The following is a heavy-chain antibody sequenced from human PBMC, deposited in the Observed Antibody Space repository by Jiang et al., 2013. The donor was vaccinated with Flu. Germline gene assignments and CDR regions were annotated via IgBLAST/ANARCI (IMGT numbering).Heavy chain of an antibody. J-gene: IGHJ5*02. CDR2: IYPGDSIT. D-gene: IGHD3-10*01. V-gene: IGHV5-51*01. Sequence: LEWMGIIYPGDSITYYNPSFQAQASISADKSINTVYLQWSSLKASDTAMYYCARQYGSGSYDWFDPWGQGTLVTVSS. CDR3: ARQYGSGSYDWFDP.